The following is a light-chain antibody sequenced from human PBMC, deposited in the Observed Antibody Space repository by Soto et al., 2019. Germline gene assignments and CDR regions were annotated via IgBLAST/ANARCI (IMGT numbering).Light chain of an antibody. CDR1: QSVSNNY. J-gene: IGKJ2*01. V-gene: IGKV3-20*01. CDR3: HQYGSSPPYT. Sequence: EVVLTQSPGTLSLSPGERATLSCRASQSVSNNYLAWYQQKPGQSPKLLIFGSTDRATGIPDRFSGSGSGTDFTLTISILKPEDFAVYYCHQYGSSPPYTFGQGTKLEIK. CDR2: GST.